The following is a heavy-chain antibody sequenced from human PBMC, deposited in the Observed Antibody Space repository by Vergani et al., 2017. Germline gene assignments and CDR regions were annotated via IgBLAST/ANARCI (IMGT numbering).Heavy chain of an antibody. J-gene: IGHJ5*02. CDR2: IYSGGST. Sequence: EVQLVETGGGLIQPGGSLRLSYAASGFTVSSNYMSWVRQAPGKGLEWVSVIYSGGSTYYADSVKGRFTISRDNSKNTLYLQMNSLRAEDTAVYYCARMDSNVRWGRNWFDPWGQGTLVTVSS. CDR3: ARMDSNVRWGRNWFDP. CDR1: GFTVSSNY. V-gene: IGHV3-53*02. D-gene: IGHD4-11*01.